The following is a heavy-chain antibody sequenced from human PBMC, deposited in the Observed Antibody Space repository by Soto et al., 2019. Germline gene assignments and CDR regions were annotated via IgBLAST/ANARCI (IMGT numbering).Heavy chain of an antibody. V-gene: IGHV4-34*01. D-gene: IGHD4-17*01. CDR3: ARGSGGDYGSWFDP. Sequence: QVQLQQWGAGLLKPSETLSLTCAVYGGSFSGYYWSWIRQPPGKGLEWIGEINHSEGTNYNPSLKSRVTISVDTSKNQFSLKLSSVTAADTAVYYCARGSGGDYGSWFDPWGQGTLVTVSS. CDR2: INHSEGT. J-gene: IGHJ5*02. CDR1: GGSFSGYY.